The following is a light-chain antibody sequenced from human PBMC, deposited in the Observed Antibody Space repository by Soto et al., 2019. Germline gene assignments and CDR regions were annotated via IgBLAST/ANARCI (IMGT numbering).Light chain of an antibody. CDR1: SSDIDGFNY. CDR2: EVI. CDR3: SSYAGSNNFRV. J-gene: IGLJ2*01. V-gene: IGLV2-8*01. Sequence: QSALTQPPSASGSPGQSVTISCTGASSDIDGFNYVSWYQQHPGKAPKLMIYEVIKRPSGVPDRFSGSRSGNTASLTVSGLQAEEEANYYCSSYAGSNNFRVFGGGTKLTVL.